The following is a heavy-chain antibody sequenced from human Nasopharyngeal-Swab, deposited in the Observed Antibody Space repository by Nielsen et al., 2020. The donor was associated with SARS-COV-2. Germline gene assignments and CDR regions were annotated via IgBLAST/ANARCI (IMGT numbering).Heavy chain of an antibody. Sequence: GSLRLSCAVYGGSFSGYYWSWIRQPPGKGLELIGEINHSGSTNYNPSLKSRVTISVDTSKNQFSLKLSSVTAADTAVYYCARAGGDYGADAFDIWGQGTMVTVSS. CDR3: ARAGGDYGADAFDI. CDR2: INHSGST. V-gene: IGHV4-34*01. J-gene: IGHJ3*02. D-gene: IGHD4-17*01. CDR1: GGSFSGYY.